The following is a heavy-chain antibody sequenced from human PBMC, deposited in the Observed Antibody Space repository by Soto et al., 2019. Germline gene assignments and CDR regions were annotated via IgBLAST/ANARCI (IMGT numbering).Heavy chain of an antibody. Sequence: ASVKVSCKASGYTFTSYGISWVRQAPGQGLEWMGWISAYNGNADYAQKLQGRVTMTTDTSTSTAYMELRSLRSEDTAVYYCARDRGIAVVVPAAALMDVRGQGTTVTVSS. D-gene: IGHD2-2*01. CDR3: ARDRGIAVVVPAAALMDV. CDR1: GYTFTSYG. V-gene: IGHV1-18*01. J-gene: IGHJ6*02. CDR2: ISAYNGNA.